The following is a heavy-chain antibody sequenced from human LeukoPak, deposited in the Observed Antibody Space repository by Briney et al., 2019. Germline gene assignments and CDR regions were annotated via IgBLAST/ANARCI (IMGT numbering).Heavy chain of an antibody. V-gene: IGHV1-2*02. CDR3: ARAFALGGAMVTSYWFDP. CDR1: RYTFTGYY. J-gene: IGHJ5*02. D-gene: IGHD5-18*01. Sequence: AASVKVSCKASRYTFTGYYMHWVRQAPGQGLEWMGWINPNSGGTNYAQKFQGRVTMTRDTSISTAYMELSRLRSDDTAVYYCARAFALGGAMVTSYWFDPWGQGTLVTVSS. CDR2: INPNSGGT.